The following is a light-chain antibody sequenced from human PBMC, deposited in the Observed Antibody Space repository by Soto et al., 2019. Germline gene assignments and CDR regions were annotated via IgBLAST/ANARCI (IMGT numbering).Light chain of an antibody. Sequence: EILLTQSPATLSLSPVERATLPCRPSQSVSSSYLAWYQQKPGQAPRLLISGASNRATGIPDRFSGSGSGTDFTLTISRLEPEDSAVYYCQQYGNSPRTFGQGTKVDIK. CDR2: GAS. CDR3: QQYGNSPRT. V-gene: IGKV3-20*01. J-gene: IGKJ1*01. CDR1: QSVSSSY.